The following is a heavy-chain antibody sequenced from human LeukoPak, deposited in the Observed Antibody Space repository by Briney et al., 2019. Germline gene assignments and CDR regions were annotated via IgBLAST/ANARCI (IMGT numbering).Heavy chain of an antibody. CDR1: GGSISSSNYY. J-gene: IGHJ5*02. CDR2: IYYSGST. D-gene: IGHD6-13*01. V-gene: IGHV4-31*03. Sequence: PSETLSLTCTVSGGSISSSNYYWGWIRQHPGKGLEWIGYIYYSGSTYYNPSLKSRVTISVDTSKNQFSLKLSSVTAADTAVYYCARCPLRGSSWYYNWFDPWGQGTLVTVSS. CDR3: ARCPLRGSSWYYNWFDP.